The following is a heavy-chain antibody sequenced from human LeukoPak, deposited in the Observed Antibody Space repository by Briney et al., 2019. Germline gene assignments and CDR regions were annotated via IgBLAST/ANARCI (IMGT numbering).Heavy chain of an antibody. J-gene: IGHJ4*02. Sequence: GGSLRLSCAASGFTFSSYAMHWVRQAPGKGLEWVAVISYDGSNKYYADSVKGRFTISRDNSKNTLYLQMDSLRAVDTAVYYCARGSSHKLTTVVSTREMVDYWGQGTLVTVSS. V-gene: IGHV3-30-3*01. CDR3: ARGSSHKLTTVVSTREMVDY. CDR1: GFTFSSYA. D-gene: IGHD4-23*01. CDR2: ISYDGSNK.